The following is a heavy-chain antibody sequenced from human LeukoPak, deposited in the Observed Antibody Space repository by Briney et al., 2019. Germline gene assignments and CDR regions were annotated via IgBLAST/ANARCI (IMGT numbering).Heavy chain of an antibody. CDR2: INTDGSST. J-gene: IGHJ4*02. CDR3: ASTRRDGCNYWAY. D-gene: IGHD5-24*01. CDR1: GFTFSSYW. V-gene: IGHV3-74*01. Sequence: GGSLTLSCAASGFTFSSYWMHWVRQAPGKGLVWVSRINTDGSSTNYADSVKGRFTISRDNAKNTLYLQMNSLRAEDTAVYYCASTRRDGCNYWAYWGQGPLVTVSS.